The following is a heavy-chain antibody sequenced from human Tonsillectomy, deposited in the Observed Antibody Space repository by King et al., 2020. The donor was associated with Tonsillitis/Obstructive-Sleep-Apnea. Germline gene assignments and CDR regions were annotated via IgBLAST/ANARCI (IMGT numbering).Heavy chain of an antibody. J-gene: IGHJ3*02. CDR2: IYYSGST. D-gene: IGHD6-6*01. V-gene: IGHV4-39*01. Sequence: QLQESGPGLVKPSETLSLTCTVSGGSISSSSYYWGWIRQPPGKGLGWIGSIYYSGSTYYNPSLKSRVTISLDTSTNQFSLKLSSGTAADTAVYYCARQRDSSSPPRGVFDIWGQGTMVTVSS. CDR1: GGSISSSSYY. CDR3: ARQRDSSSPPRGVFDI.